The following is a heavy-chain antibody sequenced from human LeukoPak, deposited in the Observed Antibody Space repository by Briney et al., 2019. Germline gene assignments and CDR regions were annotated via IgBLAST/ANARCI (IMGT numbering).Heavy chain of an antibody. Sequence: GGSLRLSCAASGFTFSSYAMSWVRQAPGKGLEWVSAISGSGGSTYYADSVKGRFTISRDNSENTLYLQMNSLRAEDTAVYYCAKDLVGGVDTAMVPHWGQGTLVTVSS. CDR2: ISGSGGST. CDR3: AKDLVGGVDTAMVPH. CDR1: GFTFSSYA. V-gene: IGHV3-23*01. J-gene: IGHJ4*02. D-gene: IGHD5-18*01.